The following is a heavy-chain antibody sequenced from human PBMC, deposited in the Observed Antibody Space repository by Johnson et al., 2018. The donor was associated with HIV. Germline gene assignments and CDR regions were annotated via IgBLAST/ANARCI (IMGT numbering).Heavy chain of an antibody. Sequence: VQLVESGGGLVQPGGSLRLSCAASGFTFSSYWMSWVRQAPGKGLEWVANIKQDGSNKYYADSVKGRFTISRDNSKNTVYLQMSSLRAEDTAVYHCARDQDWGYYDSTAFDIWGQGTMVTVSS. CDR3: ARDQDWGYYDSTAFDI. CDR2: IKQDGSNK. D-gene: IGHD3-22*01. CDR1: GFTFSSYW. J-gene: IGHJ3*02. V-gene: IGHV3-7*01.